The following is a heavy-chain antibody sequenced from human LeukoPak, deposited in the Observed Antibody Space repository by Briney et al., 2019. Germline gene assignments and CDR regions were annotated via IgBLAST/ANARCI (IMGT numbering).Heavy chain of an antibody. CDR2: IKHDGSEK. V-gene: IGHV3-7*04. Sequence: GGSLRLSCAGSGFTFSSYWMSWVRQAPGKGLEWVANIKHDGSEKYYGDSVKGRFTISRDNAKNSLYLQMNSLRAEDTAVYYCARDELGDSGAFDIWGQGTMVTVSS. CDR3: ARDELGDSGAFDI. D-gene: IGHD4-17*01. CDR1: GFTFSSYW. J-gene: IGHJ3*02.